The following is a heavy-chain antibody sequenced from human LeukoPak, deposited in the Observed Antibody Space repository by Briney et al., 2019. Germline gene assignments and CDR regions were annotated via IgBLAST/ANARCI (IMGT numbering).Heavy chain of an antibody. J-gene: IGHJ4*02. D-gene: IGHD5/OR15-5a*01. V-gene: IGHV1-46*01. CDR2: INPSGGST. Sequence: ASVKVSCKASGYTFTSYYMHWVRQAPGQELEWMGIINPSGGSTSYAQKFQGRVTMTRDMSTSTVYMELSSLRSEDTAVYYCAREGLSTRNFDYWGQGTLVTVSS. CDR3: AREGLSTRNFDY. CDR1: GYTFTSYY.